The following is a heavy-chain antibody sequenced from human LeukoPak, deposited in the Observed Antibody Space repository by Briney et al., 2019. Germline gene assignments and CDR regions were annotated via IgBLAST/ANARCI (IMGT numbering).Heavy chain of an antibody. Sequence: ASVKVSCKASGGTFSSYAISWVRQAPGQGLEWMGGIIPIFGTANYAQKFQGRVTITADESTSTAYMELSSLRSEDTAAYYCARGEGYSYTYNWFDPWGQGTLVTVSS. D-gene: IGHD5-18*01. J-gene: IGHJ5*02. CDR3: ARGEGYSYTYNWFDP. CDR2: IIPIFGTA. V-gene: IGHV1-69*13. CDR1: GGTFSSYA.